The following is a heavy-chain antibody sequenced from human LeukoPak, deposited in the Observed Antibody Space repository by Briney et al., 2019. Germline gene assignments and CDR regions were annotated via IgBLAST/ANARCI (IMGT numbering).Heavy chain of an antibody. CDR1: GSTFSSYA. CDR2: ISGSGGST. Sequence: GGSLRLSCAASGSTFSSYAMSWVRQAPGKGLEWVSAISGSGGSTYYADSVKGRFTISRDNSKNTLYLQMNSLRAEDTAVYYCAKDSPLVTMVRGVIGMDVWGQGTTVTVTS. D-gene: IGHD3-10*01. V-gene: IGHV3-23*01. CDR3: AKDSPLVTMVRGVIGMDV. J-gene: IGHJ6*02.